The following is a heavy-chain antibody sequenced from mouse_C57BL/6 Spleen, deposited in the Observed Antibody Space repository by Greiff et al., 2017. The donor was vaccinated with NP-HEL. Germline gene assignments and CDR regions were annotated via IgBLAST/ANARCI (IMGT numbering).Heavy chain of an antibody. D-gene: IGHD1-1*01. V-gene: IGHV1-82*01. Sequence: QVQLKESGPELVKPGASVKISCKASGYAFSSSWMNWVKQRPGKGLEWIGRIYPGDGDTNYNGKFKGKATLTADKSSSTAYMQLSSLTSEDSAVYFCARVGYYGSSAYFDYWGQGTTLTVSS. CDR1: GYAFSSSW. J-gene: IGHJ2*01. CDR3: ARVGYYGSSAYFDY. CDR2: IYPGDGDT.